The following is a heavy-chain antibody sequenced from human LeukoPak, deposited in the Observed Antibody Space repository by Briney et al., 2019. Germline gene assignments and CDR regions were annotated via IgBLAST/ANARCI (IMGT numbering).Heavy chain of an antibody. CDR2: IYYTGST. Sequence: SETLSLTCTVSGGSITNYFWIWIRQPPGKGLEWIGYIYYTGSTTYSPSLKSRVTISVDTSRNQFSLRLTSVTATDTAMYFCARGAMPGAIPRVDWFDPWGQGTLVTVSS. V-gene: IGHV4-59*01. CDR3: ARGAMPGAIPRVDWFDP. D-gene: IGHD2-21*01. CDR1: GGSITNYF. J-gene: IGHJ5*02.